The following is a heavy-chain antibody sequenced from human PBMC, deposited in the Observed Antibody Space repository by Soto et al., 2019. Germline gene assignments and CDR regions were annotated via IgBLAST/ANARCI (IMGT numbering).Heavy chain of an antibody. J-gene: IGHJ3*02. Sequence: SETLSLTCTVSGGPITSNCWNWIRQPPGKGLEWIGYGYYTGSTLYSPSLKSRVIMSVDTSKNQFSLILTSVTAADTAVYYCARWAESHRAFDIWGQGTMVTVSS. CDR1: GGPITSNC. CDR2: GYYTGST. CDR3: ARWAESHRAFDI. V-gene: IGHV4-59*08.